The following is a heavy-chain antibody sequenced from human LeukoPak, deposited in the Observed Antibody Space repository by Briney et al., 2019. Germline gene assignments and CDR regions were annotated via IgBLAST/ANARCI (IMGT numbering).Heavy chain of an antibody. D-gene: IGHD6-19*01. V-gene: IGHV4-39*01. CDR3: AHSSGRLVDY. CDR1: GGSISSSSYY. Sequence: PSETLSLTCTVSGGSISSSSYYWGWIRQPPGKGLEWVGSIYYSGSTYYNPSLKSRVTISVDTSKNQFPLKLSSVTAADTAVYYCAHSSGRLVDYWGQGTLVTVSS. J-gene: IGHJ4*02. CDR2: IYYSGST.